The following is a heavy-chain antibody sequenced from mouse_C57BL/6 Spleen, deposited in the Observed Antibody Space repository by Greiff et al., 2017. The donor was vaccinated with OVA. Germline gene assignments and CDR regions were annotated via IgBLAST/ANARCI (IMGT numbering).Heavy chain of an antibody. V-gene: IGHV1-82*01. CDR1: GYAFSSSW. Sequence: VHLVESGPELVKPGASVKISCKASGYAFSSSWMNWVKQRPGKGLEWIGRIYPGDGDTNYNGKFKGKATLTADKSSSTAYMQLSSLTSEDSAVYFCAREEDYGSSWYFDVWGTGTTVTVSS. CDR3: AREEDYGSSWYFDV. CDR2: IYPGDGDT. J-gene: IGHJ1*03. D-gene: IGHD1-1*01.